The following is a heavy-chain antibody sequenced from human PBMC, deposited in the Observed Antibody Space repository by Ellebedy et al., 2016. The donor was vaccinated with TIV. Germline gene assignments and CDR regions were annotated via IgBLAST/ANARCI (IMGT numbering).Heavy chain of an antibody. J-gene: IGHJ6*02. CDR1: GYTFIYYG. CDR2: VSAYSGNT. D-gene: IGHD3-10*01. V-gene: IGHV1-18*01. CDR3: ARDSGSGTYYRNGMDV. Sequence: AASVKVSCKSSGYTFIYYGVTWVRQAPGQGLDWMGWVSAYSGNTNYAENLQGRVTMTTDTSTDTAYMEMRSLRPDDTAVYFCARDSGSGTYYRNGMDVWGQGTTVTVSS.